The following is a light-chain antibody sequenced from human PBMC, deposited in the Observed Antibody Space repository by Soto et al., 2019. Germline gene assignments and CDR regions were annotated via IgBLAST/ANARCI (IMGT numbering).Light chain of an antibody. CDR1: SSNIGRNT. J-gene: IGLJ1*01. CDR2: SND. Sequence: QSVLTQPPSASGTPGQRVTISCSGSSSNIGRNTVNWYQQFPGTAPKLLIYSNDQWPSGVPDRFSGSKSGTSASLAISGLQYEDEADYYCAAWDDSLNGYVFGTGTQLTVL. CDR3: AAWDDSLNGYV. V-gene: IGLV1-44*01.